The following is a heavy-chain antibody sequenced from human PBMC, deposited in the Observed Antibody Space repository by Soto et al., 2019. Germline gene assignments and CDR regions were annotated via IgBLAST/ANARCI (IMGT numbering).Heavy chain of an antibody. CDR3: ARGGYYYDRSGYYSDY. CDR1: GYTFTGYG. D-gene: IGHD3-22*01. CDR2: ISGYNANT. Sequence: QVQLVQSGAEVKKPGASVKVSCRASGYTFTGYGIGWVRQAPGKGLEWMGWISGYNANTNYPQKLQGRITMTTDTSTSTAYMELRSLRSDDTAVYYRARGGYYYDRSGYYSDYWGQGTLVTVSS. V-gene: IGHV1-18*01. J-gene: IGHJ4*02.